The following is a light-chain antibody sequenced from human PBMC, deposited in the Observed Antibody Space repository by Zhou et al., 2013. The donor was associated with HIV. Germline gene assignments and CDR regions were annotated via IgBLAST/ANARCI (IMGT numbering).Light chain of an antibody. J-gene: IGKJ5*01. CDR1: QTVSSN. CDR2: GAS. Sequence: EIVMTQSPATLSVSPGERATLSCRASQTVSSNLAWYQQKPGQAPRLLIYGASTRATGIPARFSGSGSGAEFTLTISSLQSEDFAVYYCQQYGYLITFGQGTRLEIK. V-gene: IGKV3-15*01. CDR3: QQYGYLIT.